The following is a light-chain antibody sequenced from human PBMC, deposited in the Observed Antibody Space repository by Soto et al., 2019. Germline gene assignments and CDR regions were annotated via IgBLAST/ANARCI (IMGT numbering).Light chain of an antibody. CDR3: QQYNSFVT. J-gene: IGKJ2*01. CDR2: KAS. CDR1: QSIGTW. V-gene: IGKV1-5*03. Sequence: DIQMTQSPSTLSASEGDRVTITCRASQSIGTWLAWYQQKPGKAPKLLIYKASSLESGVPSRFSGSGSGTEFTLTINSLQPDDFATYYCQQYNSFVTFGQGTKLEIK.